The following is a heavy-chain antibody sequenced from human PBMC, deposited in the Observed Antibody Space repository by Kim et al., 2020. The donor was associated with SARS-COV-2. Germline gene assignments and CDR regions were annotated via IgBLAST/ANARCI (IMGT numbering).Heavy chain of an antibody. Sequence: GTLYYADSLKGRFTISRDNAKNSLYLQRNSLRAEDSAVYYCARSGGLDYWGQGTLVTVSS. V-gene: IGHV3-48*03. CDR3: ARSGGLDY. CDR2: GTL. D-gene: IGHD1-26*01. J-gene: IGHJ4*02.